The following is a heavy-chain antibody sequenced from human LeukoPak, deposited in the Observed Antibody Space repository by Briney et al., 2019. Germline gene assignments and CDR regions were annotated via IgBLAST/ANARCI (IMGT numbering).Heavy chain of an antibody. J-gene: IGHJ3*02. Sequence: EASVTVSFKTSGYTFTSYYIHWVRQAPGQGLEWMGIINPSGGSTTYAQKFQGRLTMTSATSTSTVYMELSSLRSEDTAVYYCARSAAYYNEADIWGQGTMVTVSS. V-gene: IGHV1-46*01. CDR3: ARSAAYYNEADI. D-gene: IGHD3-9*01. CDR1: GYTFTSYY. CDR2: INPSGGST.